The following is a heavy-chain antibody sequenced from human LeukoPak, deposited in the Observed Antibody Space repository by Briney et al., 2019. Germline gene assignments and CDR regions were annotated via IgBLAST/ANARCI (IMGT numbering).Heavy chain of an antibody. D-gene: IGHD3-10*01. V-gene: IGHV3-23*01. J-gene: IGHJ4*02. CDR3: ARDPGRIWFGEY. CDR1: GFTFSSYA. CDR2: ISGSGGST. Sequence: QPGGSLRLSCAASGFTFSSYAMSWVRQAPGKGLEWVSAISGSGGSTYYADSVKGRFTISRDNSKNTLHLQMNSLRAEDTAVYYCARDPGRIWFGEYWGQGTLVTVSS.